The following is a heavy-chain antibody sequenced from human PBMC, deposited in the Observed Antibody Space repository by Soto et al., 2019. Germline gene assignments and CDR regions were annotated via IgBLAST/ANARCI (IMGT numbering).Heavy chain of an antibody. CDR1: GFTFSSYA. CDR2: ISYDGSNK. Sequence: GGSLRLSCAASGFTFSSYAMHWVRQAPGKGLEWVAVISYDGSNKYYADSVKGRFTISRDNSKNTLYLQMNSLRAEDTAVYYCASGSYYSDYWGQGTLVTVSS. D-gene: IGHD1-26*01. J-gene: IGHJ4*02. V-gene: IGHV3-30-3*01. CDR3: ASGSYYSDY.